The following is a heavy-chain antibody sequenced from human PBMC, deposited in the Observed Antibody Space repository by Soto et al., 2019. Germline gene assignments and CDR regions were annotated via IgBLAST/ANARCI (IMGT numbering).Heavy chain of an antibody. Sequence: SVKVSCKASGGTFSSYAISWVRQAPGQGLEWMGGIIPIFGTANYAQKFQGRVTITADESTSTAYMELSSLRSEDTAVYYCARDLGAYCGGDCHNWFDPWGQGTLVTVSS. CDR2: IIPIFGTA. D-gene: IGHD2-21*02. V-gene: IGHV1-69*13. CDR3: ARDLGAYCGGDCHNWFDP. CDR1: GGTFSSYA. J-gene: IGHJ5*02.